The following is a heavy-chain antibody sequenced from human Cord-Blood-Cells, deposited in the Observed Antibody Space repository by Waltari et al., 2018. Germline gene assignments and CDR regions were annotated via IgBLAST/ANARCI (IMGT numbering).Heavy chain of an antibody. CDR2: SNPNNGGT. D-gene: IGHD1-1*01. Sequence: QVQLVQSGAEVKKPGASVKVSCKASGYTFTGYYMHWVRQAPGQGLEWMRWSNPNNGGTNYAQKFQGRVTMTRDTSISTAYLELSRLRSDDTAVYYCARDRDWNDFDYWGQGTLVTVSS. CDR1: GYTFTGYY. CDR3: ARDRDWNDFDY. J-gene: IGHJ4*02. V-gene: IGHV1-2*02.